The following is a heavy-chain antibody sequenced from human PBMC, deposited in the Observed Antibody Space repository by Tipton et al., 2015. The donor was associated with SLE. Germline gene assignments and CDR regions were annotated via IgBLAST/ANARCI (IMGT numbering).Heavy chain of an antibody. CDR3: ARGRGTGTWGGMDV. CDR1: GGSFSGYY. D-gene: IGHD1-7*01. V-gene: IGHV4-34*01. CDR2: INHSGST. J-gene: IGHJ6*02. Sequence: TLSLTCAVYGGSFSGYYWSWIRQPPGKGLEWIGEINHSGSTNYNPSLKSRVTISVDTSMNQFSLKLSSVTAADTAVYYCARGRGTGTWGGMDVWGQGTTVTVSS.